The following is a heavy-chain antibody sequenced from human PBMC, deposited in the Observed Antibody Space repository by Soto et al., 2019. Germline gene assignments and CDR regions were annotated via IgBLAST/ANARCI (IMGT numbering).Heavy chain of an antibody. Sequence: ASVKVSCKASGYTFTSYAMHWVRQAPGQRLEWMGWINAGNGNTKYSQKFQGRVTITRDTSASTAYMELSSLRSEDTAVYYCARAPHYYDSSGYLGYFDYWGQGTLVTVSS. CDR3: ARAPHYYDSSGYLGYFDY. CDR1: GYTFTSYA. J-gene: IGHJ4*02. CDR2: INAGNGNT. V-gene: IGHV1-3*01. D-gene: IGHD3-22*01.